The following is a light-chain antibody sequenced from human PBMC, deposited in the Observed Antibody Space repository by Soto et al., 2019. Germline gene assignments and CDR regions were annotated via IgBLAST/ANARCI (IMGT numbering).Light chain of an antibody. CDR3: QQLKSYPIT. CDR1: QSISSY. CDR2: AAS. J-gene: IGKJ5*01. V-gene: IGKV1-39*01. Sequence: DIQMTQSPSSLSASVGDRVTITCRASQSISSYLNWYQQKPGKAPKLLIYAASSLQSGVPSRFSGSGSGTDFTLTISSLQPEDFAVYYCQQLKSYPITFGQGTRLEIK.